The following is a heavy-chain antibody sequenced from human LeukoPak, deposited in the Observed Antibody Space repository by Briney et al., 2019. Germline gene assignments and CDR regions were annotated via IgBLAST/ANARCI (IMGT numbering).Heavy chain of an antibody. CDR1: GFTVNSNY. V-gene: IGHV3-66*01. D-gene: IGHD3-10*01. CDR3: ANQLWFGELLIDY. Sequence: GGSLRLSCAASGFTVNSNYMSWVRQAPGKGLEWVSDIYSGGSTYYADSVKGRFTISRDNSKNTLYLQMNSLRAEDTAVYYCANQLWFGELLIDYWGQGTLVTVSS. CDR2: IYSGGST. J-gene: IGHJ4*02.